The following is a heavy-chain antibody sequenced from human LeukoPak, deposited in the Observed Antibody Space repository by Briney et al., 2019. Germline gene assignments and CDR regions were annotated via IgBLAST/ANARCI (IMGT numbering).Heavy chain of an antibody. CDR2: IIPIFGTA. Sequence: GSSVKVSCKASGGTFSSYAISWVRQAPGQGLEWMGGIIPIFGTANYAQKFQGRVTITADESTSTAYMELSSLRSEDTAVYYCATVLHRTDSSGYSPFQHWGQGTLVTVSS. CDR3: ATVLHRTDSSGYSPFQH. J-gene: IGHJ1*01. CDR1: GGTFSSYA. D-gene: IGHD3-22*01. V-gene: IGHV1-69*01.